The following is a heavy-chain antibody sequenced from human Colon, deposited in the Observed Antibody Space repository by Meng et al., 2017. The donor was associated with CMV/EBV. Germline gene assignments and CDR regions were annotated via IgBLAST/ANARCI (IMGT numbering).Heavy chain of an antibody. J-gene: IGHJ4*02. CDR2: MLPKTGAL. CDR1: RYTFPPYY. V-gene: IGHV1-2*02. Sequence: QVQLEQSAPEVKTPGASMKYSCKASRYTFPPYYIHWVRQAPGQGLEWVGCMLPKTGALDYAQKFRGRITLTTDTSITTAYMELSGLTSDDTAVYYCIRENWYYDYWGLGTLVTVSS. CDR3: IRENWYYDY. D-gene: IGHD1-1*01.